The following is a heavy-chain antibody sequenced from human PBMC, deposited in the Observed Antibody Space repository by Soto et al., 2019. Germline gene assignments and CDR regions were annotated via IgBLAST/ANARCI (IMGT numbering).Heavy chain of an antibody. Sequence: QVQLQESGPGLVKPSQTLSLTCTVSGDSFSSGDYKWSWIRQPPGKGLEWIGYIYYSGYTYNNPSLKSRLTMSVETSKNQFSLKLRSVTAADTAVYYCARSGDYVAFDYWGQGTLVTVSS. V-gene: IGHV4-30-4*01. CDR1: GDSFSSGDYK. CDR3: ARSGDYVAFDY. J-gene: IGHJ4*02. D-gene: IGHD4-17*01. CDR2: IYYSGYT.